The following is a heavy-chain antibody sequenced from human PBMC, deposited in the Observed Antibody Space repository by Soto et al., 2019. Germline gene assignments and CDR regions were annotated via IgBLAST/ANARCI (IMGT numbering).Heavy chain of an antibody. V-gene: IGHV3-21*01. Sequence: GGSLRLSCAASGFTFSSYIMNWVRQAPGKGLEWVSSISSSSSYIYYADSVKGRFTISRDNAKNSLYLQMNSLRAEDTAVYYCARDSSSSIYYYYGMDVWGQGTTVTVSS. CDR3: ARDSSSSIYYYYGMDV. CDR1: GFTFSSYI. D-gene: IGHD6-6*01. CDR2: ISSSSSYI. J-gene: IGHJ6*02.